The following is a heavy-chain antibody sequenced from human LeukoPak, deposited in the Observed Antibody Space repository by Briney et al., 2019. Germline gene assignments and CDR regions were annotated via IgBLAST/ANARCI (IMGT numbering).Heavy chain of an antibody. CDR3: ARDFGPRKTAYGDPPRIDV. CDR2: TYHSGST. D-gene: IGHD4-17*01. V-gene: IGHV4-30-2*01. CDR1: GGPIISGGYS. J-gene: IGHJ6*02. Sequence: SETLSLTCAVSGGPIISGGYSWSWIRQPPGKGLEWIGYTYHSGSTYYNPSLKSRVTISVDRSKDQFSLKLSSVTAADTAVYYCARDFGPRKTAYGDPPRIDVWGPGTTVTVSS.